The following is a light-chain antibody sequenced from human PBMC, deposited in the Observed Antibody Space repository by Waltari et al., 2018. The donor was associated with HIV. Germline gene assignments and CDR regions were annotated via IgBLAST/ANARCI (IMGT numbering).Light chain of an antibody. CDR3: MQGTHWPPSWT. CDR1: QSLAYSDGNTH. V-gene: IGKV2-30*01. Sequence: VLTQSPLALPVTLGQPASISCRSSQSLAYSDGNTHLNWFQQRPGQSPRRLIYKVSNRDSGVPDRFSGSGSGTDFTLKISRVEAEDVGFYYCMQGTHWPPSWTFGQGTKVEIK. J-gene: IGKJ1*01. CDR2: KVS.